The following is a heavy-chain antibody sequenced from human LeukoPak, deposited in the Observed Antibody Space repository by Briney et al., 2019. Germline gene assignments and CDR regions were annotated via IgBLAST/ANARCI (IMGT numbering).Heavy chain of an antibody. J-gene: IGHJ4*02. D-gene: IGHD1-26*01. Sequence: SVKVSCKASGGTFSSYAICWVRQAPGQGLEWMGGIIPIFGTANYAQKFQGGVTITADESTSTAYMELSSLRSEDTAVYYCARARNTGIVGATNDYWGQGTLVTVSS. V-gene: IGHV1-69*13. CDR1: GGTFSSYA. CDR3: ARARNTGIVGATNDY. CDR2: IIPIFGTA.